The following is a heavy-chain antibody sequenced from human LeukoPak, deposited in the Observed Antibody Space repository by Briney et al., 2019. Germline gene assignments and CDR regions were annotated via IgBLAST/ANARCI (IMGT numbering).Heavy chain of an antibody. CDR1: GFTFSRYR. CDR2: ISTSSSYI. CDR3: ARVQRTYYYDSSPSGGAFDI. J-gene: IGHJ3*02. V-gene: IGHV3-21*01. D-gene: IGHD3-22*01. Sequence: GGSLRLSCAASGFTFSRYRMNWVRQAPGKGLEWVSSISTSSSYIYYADSVKGRFTISRDNAKNSLYLQMNSLRAEDTAVYYCARVQRTYYYDSSPSGGAFDIWGQGTMVTVSS.